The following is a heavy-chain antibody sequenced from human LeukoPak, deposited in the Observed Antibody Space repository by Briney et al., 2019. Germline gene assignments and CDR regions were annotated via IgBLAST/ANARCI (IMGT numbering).Heavy chain of an antibody. CDR3: ARGGMRIPADFDY. Sequence: SETLSLTCTVSGGSISSYYWSWIRQPPGKGLEWIGYIYYSGSTNYNPPLKSRVIISVDTSKNQFSLKLSSVTAADTAVYYCARGGMRIPADFDYWGQGTLVTVSS. CDR2: IYYSGST. D-gene: IGHD2-15*01. V-gene: IGHV4-59*01. CDR1: GGSISSYY. J-gene: IGHJ4*02.